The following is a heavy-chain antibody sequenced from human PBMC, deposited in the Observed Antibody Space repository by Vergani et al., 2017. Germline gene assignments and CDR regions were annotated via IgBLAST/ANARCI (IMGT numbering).Heavy chain of an antibody. J-gene: IGHJ6*02. Sequence: QVQLVQSGAEVKKPGASVKVSCKASGYTFTGYYMHWVRQAPGQGLEWMGWINPNSGGTNYAQKFQGWVTMTRDTSISTAYMELSRLRSDDTAVYYCARDLGVRYCSRTSCYGYYYGMDVWGQGTTVTVSS. V-gene: IGHV1-2*04. D-gene: IGHD2-2*01. CDR3: ARDLGVRYCSRTSCYGYYYGMDV. CDR1: GYTFTGYY. CDR2: INPNSGGT.